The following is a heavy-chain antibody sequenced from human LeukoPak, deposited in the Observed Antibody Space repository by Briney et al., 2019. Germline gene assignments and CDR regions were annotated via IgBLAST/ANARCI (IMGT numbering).Heavy chain of an antibody. J-gene: IGHJ4*02. V-gene: IGHV1-46*01. CDR1: GYTFPSYF. CDR3: ARDRYSGYDLVGDFDY. CDR2: INPSGGST. D-gene: IGHD5-12*01. Sequence: ASVKVSCKASGYTFPSYFMHWVRQAPGQGLEWMGIINPSGGSTSYAQKFQGRVTMTRDTSTSTVYMELSSLRSEDTAVYYCARDRYSGYDLVGDFDYWGQGTLVTVSS.